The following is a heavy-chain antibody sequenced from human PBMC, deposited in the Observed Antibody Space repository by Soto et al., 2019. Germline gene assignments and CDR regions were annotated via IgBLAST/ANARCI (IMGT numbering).Heavy chain of an antibody. D-gene: IGHD6-19*01. CDR3: AKSVRQWLAPFDY. V-gene: IGHV4-59*12. Sequence: SETLSLTCTVSGGSISGYYWSWIRQPPGKGLEWIGYFYYSGGTSYNPSLKSRLTISVDNSKNTLFLQMNSLRAEDTAVYYCAKSVRQWLAPFDYWGQGTLVTVS. CDR2: FYYSGGT. CDR1: GGSISGYY. J-gene: IGHJ4*02.